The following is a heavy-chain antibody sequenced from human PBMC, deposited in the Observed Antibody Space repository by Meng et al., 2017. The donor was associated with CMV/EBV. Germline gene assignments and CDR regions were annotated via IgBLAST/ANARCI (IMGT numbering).Heavy chain of an antibody. CDR1: GYSISSGYY. CDR2: IYHSGST. J-gene: IGHJ5*02. Sequence: GSLRLSCTVSGYSISSGYYWGWIRQPPGKGLEWIGSIYHSGSTYYNPSLKSRVTISVDTSKNQFSLKLSSVTAADTAVYYCARVGEGYDFWSGYYTGNWFDPWGQGTLVT. CDR3: ARVGEGYDFWSGYYTGNWFDP. D-gene: IGHD3-3*01. V-gene: IGHV4-38-2*02.